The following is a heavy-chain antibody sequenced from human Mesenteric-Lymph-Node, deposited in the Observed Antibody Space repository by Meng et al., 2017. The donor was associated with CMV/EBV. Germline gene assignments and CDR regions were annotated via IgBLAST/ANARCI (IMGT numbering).Heavy chain of an antibody. Sequence: ASGYTFTDYYIHWVRQAPGQGLEWMGIINPSGGTTTYAQNFQGKITMTRDTSTSTAYMELTSLRSEDTAVYYCARVPTGNYDFRFDPWGQGTLVTVSS. V-gene: IGHV1-46*01. CDR1: GYTFTDYY. J-gene: IGHJ5*02. CDR2: INPSGGTT. D-gene: IGHD3-3*01. CDR3: ARVPTGNYDFRFDP.